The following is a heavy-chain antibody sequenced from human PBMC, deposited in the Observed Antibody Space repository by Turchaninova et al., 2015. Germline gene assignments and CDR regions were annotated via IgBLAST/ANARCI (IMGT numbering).Heavy chain of an antibody. J-gene: IGHJ4*02. D-gene: IGHD6-6*01. V-gene: IGHV1-2*02. CDR1: GHTLNDDF. Sequence: QVPLVQTGAGVKNPGDSVKPSCEGSGHTLNDDFMHWMRQAPGQGLEWMGWINPNNGDTKYAQKFQGRVTMTRDTSISTANMELSRLTSDDTAVYYCARYTSSIKEIDYWGQGTLVTVSS. CDR2: INPNNGDT. CDR3: ARYTSSIKEIDY.